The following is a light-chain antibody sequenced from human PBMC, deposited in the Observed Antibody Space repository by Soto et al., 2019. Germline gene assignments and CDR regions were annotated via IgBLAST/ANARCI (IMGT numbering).Light chain of an antibody. V-gene: IGLV2-14*01. Sequence: QSALTQPASVSGSPGQSITIPCTGTSSDVGRYNYVSWYQQHPGKAPKLMIYEVSNRPSGVSNRFSGSKSGNTASLTISGLQAEDEADYYCTSYTNSNTYVFGTGTKVTVL. CDR2: EVS. CDR3: TSYTNSNTYV. J-gene: IGLJ1*01. CDR1: SSDVGRYNY.